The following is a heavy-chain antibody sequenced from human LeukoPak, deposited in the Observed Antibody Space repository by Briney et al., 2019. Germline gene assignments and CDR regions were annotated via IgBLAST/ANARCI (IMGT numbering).Heavy chain of an antibody. D-gene: IGHD5-24*01. Sequence: GASVKVSCKASGGTFSSYAISWVRQAPGQGLEWMGGIIPIFGRANYAQKFQGRVTITTDESTSTAYMELSSLRSEDTAVYYCARTEKEMDFWFDPWGQGTLVTVSS. CDR3: ARTEKEMDFWFDP. J-gene: IGHJ5*02. CDR2: IIPIFGRA. V-gene: IGHV1-69*05. CDR1: GGTFSSYA.